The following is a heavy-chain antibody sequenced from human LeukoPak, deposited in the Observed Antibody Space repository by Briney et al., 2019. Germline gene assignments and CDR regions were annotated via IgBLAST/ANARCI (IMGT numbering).Heavy chain of an antibody. CDR1: GFTFSSYA. D-gene: IGHD5-12*01. Sequence: GGSLRLSCAASGFTFSSYAMHWVRQAPGKGLEWVAVISYDGSNKYYADSVKGRFTISRDNSKNALYLQMNSLRAEDTAVYYCASGELYSGYDPRLNWGQGTLVIVSS. CDR3: ASGELYSGYDPRLN. CDR2: ISYDGSNK. J-gene: IGHJ4*02. V-gene: IGHV3-30-3*01.